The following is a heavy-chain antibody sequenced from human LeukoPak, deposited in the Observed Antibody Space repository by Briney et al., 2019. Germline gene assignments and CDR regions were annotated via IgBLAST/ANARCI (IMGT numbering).Heavy chain of an antibody. CDR2: LSGDEEYT. CDR1: GFTFSTYT. V-gene: IGHV3-23*01. Sequence: GGSLRLSCAASGFTFSTYTMSWVRQAPGMGLEWVSALSGDEEYTYYADSVKGRFTISRDNSKNTLYLQMNNLRAEDTAVYHCAKEVLDYEIPYWYFDLWGRGTLVTVSS. J-gene: IGHJ2*01. D-gene: IGHD4-17*01. CDR3: AKEVLDYEIPYWYFDL.